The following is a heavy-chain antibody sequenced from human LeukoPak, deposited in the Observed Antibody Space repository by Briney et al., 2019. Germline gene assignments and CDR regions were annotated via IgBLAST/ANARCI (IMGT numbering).Heavy chain of an antibody. CDR2: INPNSGGT. V-gene: IGHV1-2*02. J-gene: IGHJ4*02. Sequence: ASVKVSCKASGYTFTGYYMHWVRQAPGQGLEWMGWINPNSGGTNYAQKLQGRVTMTTDTSTSTAYMELRSLRSDDTAVYYCARAKAAGRNPYFDYWGQGTLVTVSS. CDR3: ARAKAAGRNPYFDY. D-gene: IGHD6-13*01. CDR1: GYTFTGYY.